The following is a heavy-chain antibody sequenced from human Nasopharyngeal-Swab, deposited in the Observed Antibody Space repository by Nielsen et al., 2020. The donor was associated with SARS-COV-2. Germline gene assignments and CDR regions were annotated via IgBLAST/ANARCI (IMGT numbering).Heavy chain of an antibody. J-gene: IGHJ6*03. CDR3: ARVGTYYYDSSGHLNYYYYYYMDV. Sequence: WIRQPPGEGLEWIGYIYYSGSTNYNPSLKSRVTISVDTSKNRFSLKLSSVTAADTAVYYCARVGTYYYDSSGHLNYYYYYYMDVWGKGTTVTVSS. D-gene: IGHD3-22*01. CDR2: IYYSGST. V-gene: IGHV4-59*01.